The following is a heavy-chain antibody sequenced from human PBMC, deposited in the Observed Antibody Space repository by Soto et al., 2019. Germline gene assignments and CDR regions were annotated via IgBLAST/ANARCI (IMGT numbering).Heavy chain of an antibody. CDR1: GGSISSSSYY. V-gene: IGHV4-39*01. D-gene: IGHD5-12*01. CDR2: IYYSGST. Sequence: PSETLSLTCTVSGGSISSSSYYWGWIRQPPGKGLEWIGSIYYSGSTYYKPSLKSRVTISVDTSKNQFSLKLSSVTAADTAVYYCARRGYSGYDVASDYYMDVWGKGTTVTVSS. CDR3: ARRGYSGYDVASDYYMDV. J-gene: IGHJ6*03.